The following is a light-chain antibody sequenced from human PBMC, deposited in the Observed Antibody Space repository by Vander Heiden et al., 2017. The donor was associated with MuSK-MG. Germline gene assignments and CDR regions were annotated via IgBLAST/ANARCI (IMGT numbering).Light chain of an antibody. V-gene: IGKV1-33*01. Sequence: DTQMTQSPSSLSASVGDRVTITCQASQDISNFLNWFQQKPGKATKLLIYDASNLETGAPSRFSGSGSGTDFTFTISSLQPEDIATYFCQHDDNLPRTFGQGTKLXIK. CDR1: QDISNF. CDR2: DAS. J-gene: IGKJ2*02. CDR3: QHDDNLPRT.